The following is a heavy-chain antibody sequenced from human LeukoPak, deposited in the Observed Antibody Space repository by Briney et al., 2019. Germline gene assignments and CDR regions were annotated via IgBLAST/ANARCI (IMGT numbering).Heavy chain of an antibody. V-gene: IGHV3-21*01. CDR3: ARGCGGDCYSSFDY. CDR1: GFTFSSYS. CDR2: ISSSSSYI. D-gene: IGHD2-21*02. Sequence: PGGSLRLSCAASGFTFSSYSMNWVRQAPGKGLEWVSSISSSSSYIYYADSVKGRFTISRDNAKNSLYLQMNSLRAEDTAVYYCARGCGGDCYSSFDYWGQGTLVTVSS. J-gene: IGHJ4*02.